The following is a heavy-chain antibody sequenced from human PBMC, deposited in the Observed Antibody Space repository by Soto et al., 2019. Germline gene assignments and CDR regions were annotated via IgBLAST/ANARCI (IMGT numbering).Heavy chain of an antibody. V-gene: IGHV3-11*06. CDR1: GSTFYDSY. Sequence: GVSLRLSCVASGSTFYDSYMSWLRHAPGKGLEWVSYISSSSGFTDYADSVKGRFSISSDNTKNSLSLQLNSLTVVDTTVYLSAKVIARSCSNGKCHFWFEPWGQGTLVTVSS. CDR2: ISSSSGFT. D-gene: IGHD6-13*01. J-gene: IGHJ5*02. CDR3: AKVIARSCSNGKCHFWFEP.